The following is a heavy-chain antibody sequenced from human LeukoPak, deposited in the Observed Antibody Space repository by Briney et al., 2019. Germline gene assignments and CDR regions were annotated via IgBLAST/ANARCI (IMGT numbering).Heavy chain of an antibody. CDR1: GFTFSSYG. V-gene: IGHV3-33*01. J-gene: IGHJ4*02. D-gene: IGHD3-9*01. Sequence: GGSLRLSCAASGFTFSSYGMHWVRQAPGKGLEGVAVIWYDGSNKYYADSVKGRFTISRDNSKNTLYLQMNSLRAEDTAVYYCARDSRSRYFDWLLIWYFDYWGQGTLVTVSS. CDR3: ARDSRSRYFDWLLIWYFDY. CDR2: IWYDGSNK.